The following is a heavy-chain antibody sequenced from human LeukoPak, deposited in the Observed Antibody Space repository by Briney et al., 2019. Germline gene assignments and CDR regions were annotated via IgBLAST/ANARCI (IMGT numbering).Heavy chain of an antibody. D-gene: IGHD2-2*01. CDR1: GGPISSGDYY. CDR3: ARDSPPAGTDY. Sequence: SETLSLTCTVSGGPISSGDYYWMWIRQPPGKGLEWSVYIYYSGSTYYNPSLKSRVTISVDTSKNQFSLKLSSVTAGDTVVYYCARDSPPAGTDYWGQGTLVTVSS. CDR2: IYYSGST. J-gene: IGHJ4*02. V-gene: IGHV4-30-4*01.